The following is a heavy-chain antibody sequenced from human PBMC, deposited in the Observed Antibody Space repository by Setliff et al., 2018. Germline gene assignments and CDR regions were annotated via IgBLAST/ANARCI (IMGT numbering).Heavy chain of an antibody. CDR3: ARVPRFTDTRNAFDI. CDR1: GGSISSGGYY. J-gene: IGHJ3*02. D-gene: IGHD5-18*01. Sequence: SETLSLTCTVSGGSISSGGYYWSWIHQHPGKGLEWIGYIYYSGSTYYNPSLKSRVTISVDTSKNQFSLKLSSVTAADTAVYYCARVPRFTDTRNAFDIWGQGTMVTVSS. V-gene: IGHV4-31*03. CDR2: IYYSGST.